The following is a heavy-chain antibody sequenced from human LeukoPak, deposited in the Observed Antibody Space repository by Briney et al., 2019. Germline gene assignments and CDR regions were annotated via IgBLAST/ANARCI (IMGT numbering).Heavy chain of an antibody. J-gene: IGHJ4*02. D-gene: IGHD3-22*01. V-gene: IGHV1-69*06. CDR2: IIPMFDTP. CDR3: ARDGYYYDRDGYSFDTSGYDY. Sequence: GASVKVSCKASGGTFSSYGISWVRQAPGQGLEWMGGIIPMFDTPNYAQKFQDRVTLTADKSTSTAYMELSSLRSEDTAVYYRARDGYYYDRDGYSFDTSGYDYWGQGTLVTVSS. CDR1: GGTFSSYG.